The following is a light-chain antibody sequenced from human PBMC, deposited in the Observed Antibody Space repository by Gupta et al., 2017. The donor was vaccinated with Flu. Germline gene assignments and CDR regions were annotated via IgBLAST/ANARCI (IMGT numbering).Light chain of an antibody. CDR2: RNN. CDR3: AAWDGILKGPV. CDR1: SSNIGRSS. Sequence: RVIISCSGSSSNIGRSSVNWYQQFPGTAPKVLSERNNERPSGVPDRFAGSKSGTSASLDISGLQSEDEAEYDGAAWDGILKGPVFGGGTKLTV. V-gene: IGLV1-44*01. J-gene: IGLJ3*02.